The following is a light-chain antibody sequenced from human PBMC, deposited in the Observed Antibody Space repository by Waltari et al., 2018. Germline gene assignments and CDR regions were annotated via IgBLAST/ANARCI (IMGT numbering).Light chain of an antibody. J-gene: IGLJ1*01. V-gene: IGLV2-23*01. CDR1: SSDVGSYNL. CDR2: EGS. CDR3: CSYSGSSTFYV. Sequence: QSALTQPASVSGSPGQSITISCTGTSSDVGSYNLVSWYQQYPGKAPKLMFYEGSKRPAGVSNRFSGAKSGNTASLTISGLQAEDEADYYCCSYSGSSTFYVFGTGTKVTVL.